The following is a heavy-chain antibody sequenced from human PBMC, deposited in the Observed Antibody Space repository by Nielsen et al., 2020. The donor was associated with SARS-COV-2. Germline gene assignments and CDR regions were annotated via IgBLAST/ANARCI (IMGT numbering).Heavy chain of an antibody. J-gene: IGHJ5*02. V-gene: IGHV2-26*01. D-gene: IGHD4-17*01. CDR1: GFSLSTPTLG. CDR3: ARILYGDPEWFDP. CDR2: IFSNDKK. Sequence: SGPTLVKPTETLTLTCTVSGFSLSTPTLGVSWIRQPPGKALEWLAHIFSNDKKTYSTSLKSRLTISQDTSKSQVVLTMTNMGPVDTATYYCARILYGDPEWFDPWGQGALVTVSS.